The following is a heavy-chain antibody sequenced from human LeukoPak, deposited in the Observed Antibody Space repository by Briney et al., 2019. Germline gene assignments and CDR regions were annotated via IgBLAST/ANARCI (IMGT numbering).Heavy chain of an antibody. CDR1: GFTFDDYA. CDR3: AKDSVAVTGTGNIDY. Sequence: GGSLRLSCAASGFTFDDYAMHWVRQAPGKGLEWVSGISWNSGSIGYADSVKGRFTISRDNSKNSLYLQMNSLRAEDTALYYCAKDSVAVTGTGNIDYWGQGTLVTVSS. CDR2: ISWNSGSI. D-gene: IGHD6-19*01. V-gene: IGHV3-9*01. J-gene: IGHJ4*02.